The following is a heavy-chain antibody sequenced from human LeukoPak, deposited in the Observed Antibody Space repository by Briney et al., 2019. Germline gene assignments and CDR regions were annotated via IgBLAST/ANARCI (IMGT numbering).Heavy chain of an antibody. CDR1: GGSISSYY. CDR3: ARRRGSYYPFDY. D-gene: IGHD1-26*01. J-gene: IGHJ4*02. V-gene: IGHV4-59*08. CDR2: IYYSGST. Sequence: SETLSLTCTVSGGSISSYYWSWIRQPPGKGLEWLGYIYYSGSTNYNPSLKSRVTISVDTSKNQFSLKLSSVTAADTAVYYCARRRGSYYPFDYWGQGTLVTVSS.